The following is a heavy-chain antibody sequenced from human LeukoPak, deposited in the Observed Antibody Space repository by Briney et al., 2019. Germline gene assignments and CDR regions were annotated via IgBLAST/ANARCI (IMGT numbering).Heavy chain of an antibody. Sequence: ASVKFSCKASGYSFSEHYIYWVRQAPGQGLEWVGRINCNSGDANSAQKFQGRVTMTRDTSVSTAYMDLSGVTSDDTAVYFCARSAGHCSNGICFTDYYMDVWGRGTTVTVSS. CDR3: ARSAGHCSNGICFTDYYMDV. CDR2: INCNSGDA. D-gene: IGHD2-8*01. V-gene: IGHV1-2*02. CDR1: GYSFSEHY. J-gene: IGHJ6*03.